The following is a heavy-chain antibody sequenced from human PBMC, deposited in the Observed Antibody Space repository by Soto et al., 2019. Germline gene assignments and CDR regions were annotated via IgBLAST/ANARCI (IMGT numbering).Heavy chain of an antibody. CDR1: GFTFSSYA. CDR3: ARDRIRAAAGYFDY. CDR2: ISGSGGGT. V-gene: IGHV3-23*01. J-gene: IGHJ4*02. D-gene: IGHD6-13*01. Sequence: GGSLRLSCAASGFTFSSYAMSWVRQAPGKGLKWVSGISGSGGGTYYADSVKGRFTISRDNSKNTLYLQMNSLRAEDTAVYYCARDRIRAAAGYFDYWGQGTLVTVSS.